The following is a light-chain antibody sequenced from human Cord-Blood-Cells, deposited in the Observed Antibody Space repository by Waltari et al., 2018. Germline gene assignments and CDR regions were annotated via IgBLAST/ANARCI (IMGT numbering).Light chain of an antibody. V-gene: IGLV3-21*04. Sequence: SYVLTQPPSVSVAPGKTARITCGGNNIGSKSVHWYQQKPGQAPALVIYYDSDRPSGIPERFSGSNSGNTATLTSSRVEAGDEADYYCQVWDSSSVVFGGGTKLTVL. CDR3: QVWDSSSVV. J-gene: IGLJ2*01. CDR2: YDS. CDR1: NIGSKS.